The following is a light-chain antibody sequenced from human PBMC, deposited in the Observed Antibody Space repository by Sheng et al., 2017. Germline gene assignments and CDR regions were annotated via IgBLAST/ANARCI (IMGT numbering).Light chain of an antibody. Sequence: DIQMTQSPSAMSASVGDRVTITCRASQGISNYLAWFQQKPGKVPKRLIYAASTLHWGVPSRFSGSGSGTEFTLTISSLQSEDFAVYYCQQYNDWPMYTFGQGTKLEIK. CDR3: QQYNDWPMYT. J-gene: IGKJ2*01. CDR1: QGISNY. V-gene: IGKV1-17*03. CDR2: AAS.